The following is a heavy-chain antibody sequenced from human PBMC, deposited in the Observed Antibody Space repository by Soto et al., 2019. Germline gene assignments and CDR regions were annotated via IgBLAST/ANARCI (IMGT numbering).Heavy chain of an antibody. Sequence: QVQIQQWGAGLLKPSETLSLTCAVSGGSFSGFYWPWLRQPPGEGLEWIGAINHRGTINFNPSHRSRLTISLDSSKKHFSLTLTSLTAADEAVYYCARADRTLVTSYGLDVWGQGNTVTVSS. CDR2: INHRGTI. CDR3: ARADRTLVTSYGLDV. D-gene: IGHD2-21*02. CDR1: GGSFSGFY. V-gene: IGHV4-34*02. J-gene: IGHJ6*02.